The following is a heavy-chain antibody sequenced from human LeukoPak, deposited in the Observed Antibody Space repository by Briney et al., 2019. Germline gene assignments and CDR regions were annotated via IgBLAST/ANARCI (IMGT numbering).Heavy chain of an antibody. V-gene: IGHV3-21*01. D-gene: IGHD6-19*01. Sequence: GGSLRLSCAASGFTFSSYSMNWVRQAPGKGLEWVSSISSSSSYIYYADSVKGRFTISKDNAKNSLYLQMNSLRAEDTAVYYCARDLSYSSGWPDAFDIWGQGTMVTVSS. CDR2: ISSSSSYI. CDR1: GFTFSSYS. J-gene: IGHJ3*02. CDR3: ARDLSYSSGWPDAFDI.